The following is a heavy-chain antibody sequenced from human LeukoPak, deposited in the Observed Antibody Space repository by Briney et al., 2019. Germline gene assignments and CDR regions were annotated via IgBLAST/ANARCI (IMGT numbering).Heavy chain of an antibody. V-gene: IGHV3-53*01. CDR1: GFTVSTNY. J-gene: IGHJ3*02. D-gene: IGHD3-10*01. CDR2: IYSDGRT. Sequence: GGSLRLSCAASGFTVSTNYMSWVRQAPEKGLEWVSVIYSDGRTYYADSVKGRFTISRDNSKNTLYLQMNSLRAEDTAVYYCARDSGRFDVFDIWGQGTMVTVSS. CDR3: ARDSGRFDVFDI.